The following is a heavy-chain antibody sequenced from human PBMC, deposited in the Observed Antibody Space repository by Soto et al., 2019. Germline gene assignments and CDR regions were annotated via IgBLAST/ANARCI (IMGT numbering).Heavy chain of an antibody. V-gene: IGHV3-21*01. CDR3: AKESTSSWSPPGDY. J-gene: IGHJ4*02. Sequence: GGSLRLSCAASGFTFSNYNMNWVRLAPGKGLEWVSSISSSSSYIYYADSVKGRFTISRDNAKNSLYLQMNSLRAEDTAVYYCAKESTSSWSPPGDYWGQGTLVTVSS. D-gene: IGHD6-13*01. CDR2: ISSSSSYI. CDR1: GFTFSNYN.